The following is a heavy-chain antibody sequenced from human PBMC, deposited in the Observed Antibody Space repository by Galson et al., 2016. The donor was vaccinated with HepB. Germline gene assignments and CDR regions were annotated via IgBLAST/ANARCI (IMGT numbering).Heavy chain of an antibody. Sequence: SETLSLTCAVSGGFIXXXWWXXXVRXXPGXXXEWXXXIXXXGTXXANPXXKSRVSISVAENQXSLRMRXVTAADTAXXYCARNGDYALDNWXPGLLVXVS. J-gene: IGHJ4*02. CDR3: ARNGDYALDN. D-gene: IGHD2-21*01. V-gene: IGHV4-4*02. CDR1: GGFIXXXWW. CDR2: IXXXGTX.